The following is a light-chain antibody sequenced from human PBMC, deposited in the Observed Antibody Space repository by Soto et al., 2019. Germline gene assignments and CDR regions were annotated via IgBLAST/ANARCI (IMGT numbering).Light chain of an antibody. V-gene: IGLV2-14*01. CDR3: NSYTSKSTGV. CDR2: EVS. J-gene: IGLJ1*01. CDR1: SSDVGGYNY. Sequence: QSALTQPASVSGSPGQSITISCTGTSSDVGGYNYVSWYQQHPGKAPKLIIYEVSNRPSGLSNRFSGSKSGNTASLTISELQAEVEADYYCNSYTSKSTGVFGTGTQVTAL.